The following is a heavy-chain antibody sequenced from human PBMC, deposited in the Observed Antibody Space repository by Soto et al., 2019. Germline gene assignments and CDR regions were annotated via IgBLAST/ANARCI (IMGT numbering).Heavy chain of an antibody. CDR3: ARAAISVTTPYLAVDY. Sequence: QVQLVQSGAEVKKPGSSVKVSCKASGGTFSSYAISWVRQAPGHGLEWMGGIIPIFGTANYAQKFQGRVTMAADESTSTADMELGSLVSKDTAVYYCARAAISVTTPYLAVDYWGQGTLVTVSS. V-gene: IGHV1-69*01. CDR1: GGTFSSYA. D-gene: IGHD4-17*01. CDR2: IIPIFGTA. J-gene: IGHJ4*02.